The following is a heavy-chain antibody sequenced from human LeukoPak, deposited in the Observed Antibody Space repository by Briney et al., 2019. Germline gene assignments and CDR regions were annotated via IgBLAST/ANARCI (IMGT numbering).Heavy chain of an antibody. CDR1: GYTFTGYY. D-gene: IGHD5-18*01. Sequence: EASVKVSCKASGYTFTGYYIHWVRQAPGQGLEWMGWINPNSGGTNYAQKFQGRVTMTRDTSISTAYMELSRLRSDDTAVYYCARGGKSRYSYGLYNWFDPWGQGTLVTVSS. J-gene: IGHJ5*02. CDR3: ARGGKSRYSYGLYNWFDP. V-gene: IGHV1-2*02. CDR2: INPNSGGT.